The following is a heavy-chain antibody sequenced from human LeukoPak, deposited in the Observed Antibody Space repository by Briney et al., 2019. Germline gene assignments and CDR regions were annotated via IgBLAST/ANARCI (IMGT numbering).Heavy chain of an antibody. D-gene: IGHD3-10*01. Sequence: ASVKVSCKASGYTFTSYDINWVRQATGQGLEWMGWMNPNSGNTGYAQKFQGRVTMTRNTSISTAYMELSRLRPDDTAVYYCARDLRSYHLRMDYWGQGTLVTVSS. CDR3: ARDLRSYHLRMDY. CDR1: GYTFTSYD. V-gene: IGHV1-8*01. J-gene: IGHJ4*02. CDR2: MNPNSGNT.